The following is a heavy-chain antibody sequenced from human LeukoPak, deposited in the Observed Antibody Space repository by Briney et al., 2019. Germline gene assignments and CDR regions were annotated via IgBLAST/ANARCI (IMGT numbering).Heavy chain of an antibody. J-gene: IGHJ5*02. CDR1: GGSISPYF. CDR2: ITSAGDT. Sequence: SETLSLTCTVSGGSISPYFWSWIRQPAGKGLEWIGRITSAGDTVYNPSLRGRVTMSLDTSKNQFSLILNSVTASDTVLYYCAREDLKLPHNWFDPWGRGTLVTVSS. V-gene: IGHV4-4*07. CDR3: AREDLKLPHNWFDP.